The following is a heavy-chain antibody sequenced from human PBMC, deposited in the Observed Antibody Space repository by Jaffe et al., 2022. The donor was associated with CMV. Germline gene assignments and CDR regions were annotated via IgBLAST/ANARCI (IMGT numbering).Heavy chain of an antibody. D-gene: IGHD1-26*01. J-gene: IGHJ4*02. CDR3: ARGRTRGSYQYYFDY. Sequence: QVQLVQSGAEVKKPGASVKVSCKASGYTFTSYAMHWVRQAPGQRLEWMGWINAGNGNTKYSQKFQGRVTITRDTSASTAYMELSSLRSEDTAVYYCARGRTRGSYQYYFDYWGQGTLVTVSS. V-gene: IGHV1-3*01. CDR1: GYTFTSYA. CDR2: INAGNGNT.